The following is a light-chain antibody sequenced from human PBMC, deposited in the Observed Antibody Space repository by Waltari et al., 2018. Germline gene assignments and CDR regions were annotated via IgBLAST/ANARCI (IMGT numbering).Light chain of an antibody. Sequence: QSVLTQPPSASGTPGQRVTISCSGSNFNVGSNVVNWYQQLPGTAPQLLIHGNNQRASGVPDRFSGAKSGTSASLAISGLQSDDEADYHCATWDGSLNAVVFGGGTKLTVL. V-gene: IGLV1-44*01. CDR2: GNN. J-gene: IGLJ2*01. CDR1: NFNVGSNV. CDR3: ATWDGSLNAVV.